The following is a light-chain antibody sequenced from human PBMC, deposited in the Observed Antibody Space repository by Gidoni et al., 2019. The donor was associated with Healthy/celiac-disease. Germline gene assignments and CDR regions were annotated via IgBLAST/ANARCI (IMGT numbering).Light chain of an antibody. CDR2: GAS. CDR1: QSVSSSY. Sequence: DIALTQSPGTLSLSPGERATLSCRASQSVSSSYLAWYQQKPGQAPRLLIYGASSRATGIPDRFSGSGSGTDFTLTISRLEPEDFAVYYCQQYGSSQWTFGQGTKVEIK. V-gene: IGKV3-20*01. J-gene: IGKJ1*01. CDR3: QQYGSSQWT.